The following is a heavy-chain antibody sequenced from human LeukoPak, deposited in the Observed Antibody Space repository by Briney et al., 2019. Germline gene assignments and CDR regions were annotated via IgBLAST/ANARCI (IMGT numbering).Heavy chain of an antibody. CDR3: ATAAGPYGSGSYFDY. CDR2: FDPEDGET. D-gene: IGHD3-10*01. V-gene: IGHV1-24*01. J-gene: IGHJ4*02. Sequence: ASVKVSCTVSGYTLTELSMHWVRQAPGKGLEWMGGFDPEDGETIYAQKFQGRVTMTEDTSTDTAYMELSSLRSEDTAVYYCATAAGPYGSGSYFDYWGQGTLVTVSS. CDR1: GYTLTELS.